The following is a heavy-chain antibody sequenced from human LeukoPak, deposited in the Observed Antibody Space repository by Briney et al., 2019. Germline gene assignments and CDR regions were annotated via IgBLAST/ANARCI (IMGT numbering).Heavy chain of an antibody. V-gene: IGHV4-4*07. J-gene: IGHJ4*02. Sequence: PSETLSLTRTVSGVYISSYYWSWIRQPAGKGLEWIGRIYTSGSTNYNPSLKSRVTMSVDTSKNQFSLKLSSVTAADTAVYYCARAPPKNYDFWSGYHPFDYWGQGTLVTVSS. D-gene: IGHD3-3*01. CDR1: GVYISSYY. CDR3: ARAPPKNYDFWSGYHPFDY. CDR2: IYTSGST.